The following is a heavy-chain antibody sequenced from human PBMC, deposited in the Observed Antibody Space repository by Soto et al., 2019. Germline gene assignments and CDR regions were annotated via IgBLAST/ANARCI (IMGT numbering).Heavy chain of an antibody. Sequence: ASVKVSCKASGYTFSNDGINWVRQAPGQGLEWMGWISAYNGNTEYAQNFQGRVTMTTDTSTSTAYMELRSLSSDDTAVYSCARGGPTSADYYYGMDVWGLGTTVTVSS. CDR2: ISAYNGNT. CDR3: ARGGPTSADYYYGMDV. CDR1: GYTFSNDG. J-gene: IGHJ6*02. V-gene: IGHV1-18*01. D-gene: IGHD5-12*01.